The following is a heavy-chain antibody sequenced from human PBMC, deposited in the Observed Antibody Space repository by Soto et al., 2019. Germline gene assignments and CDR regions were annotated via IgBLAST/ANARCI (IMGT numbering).Heavy chain of an antibody. CDR1: GYTFTGYY. CDR3: AREVGTELRHFDPAFDY. D-gene: IGHD3-9*01. Sequence: ASVKVSCKASGYTFTGYYMHWVRQAPGQGLEWMGWINPNSGGTNYAQKFQGWVTMTRDTSISTAYMELSRLRSDDTAVYYCAREVGTELRHFDPAFDYWGQGTLVTVSS. V-gene: IGHV1-2*04. CDR2: INPNSGGT. J-gene: IGHJ4*02.